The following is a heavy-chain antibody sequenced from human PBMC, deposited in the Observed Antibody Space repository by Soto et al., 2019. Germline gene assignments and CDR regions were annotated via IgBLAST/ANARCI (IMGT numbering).Heavy chain of an antibody. D-gene: IGHD3-3*01. V-gene: IGHV3-33*01. Sequence: GGSLRLSCAASGFTFSSYGMHWVRQAPGKGLEWVAVIWYDGSNKYYADSVKGRFTISRDNSKNTLYLQMNSLRAEDTAVYYCARDPERFLEWLGYFDYWGQGTLVTVSS. CDR3: ARDPERFLEWLGYFDY. CDR1: GFTFSSYG. CDR2: IWYDGSNK. J-gene: IGHJ4*02.